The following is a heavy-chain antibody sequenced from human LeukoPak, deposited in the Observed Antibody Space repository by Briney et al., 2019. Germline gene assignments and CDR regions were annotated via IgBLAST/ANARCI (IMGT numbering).Heavy chain of an antibody. CDR1: GFTFSSYE. CDR3: AAQVQGLHSYFDF. D-gene: IGHD1-26*01. CDR2: ISSSGSII. V-gene: IGHV3-48*03. Sequence: GGSLRLSCAASGFTFSSYEMNWVRQAPGKGLEWVSYISSSGSIIHYADSVKGRFTISRDNTKNILYLQLDSLRAEDTAVYYCAAQVQGLHSYFDFWGQGTLVTVSS. J-gene: IGHJ4*02.